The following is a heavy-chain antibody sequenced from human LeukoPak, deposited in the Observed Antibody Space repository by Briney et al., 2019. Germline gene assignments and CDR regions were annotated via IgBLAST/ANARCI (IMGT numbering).Heavy chain of an antibody. CDR1: GFTFSSYA. CDR2: ISYDGSNK. Sequence: SGGSLRLSCAASGFTFSSYAMHWVRQAPGKGLEWVAVISYDGSNKYYADSVKGRFTISRDNSKNTLYLQMNSLRAEDTAVYYCARVAVAGTGPSNWFDPWGQGTLVTASS. CDR3: ARVAVAGTGPSNWFDP. D-gene: IGHD6-19*01. V-gene: IGHV3-30-3*01. J-gene: IGHJ5*02.